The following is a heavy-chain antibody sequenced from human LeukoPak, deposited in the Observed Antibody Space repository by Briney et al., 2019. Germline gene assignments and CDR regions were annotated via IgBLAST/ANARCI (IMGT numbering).Heavy chain of an antibody. CDR3: AKQGPGYCGSTRCYGVGH. Sequence: GESLKISCKGSGYSFNSYWIGWVRQMPGKGLEWMGWINTETGNPTYAQGFTGRIVFSLDTSVSTAYLQISSLKAEDAAVYYCAKQGPGYCGSTRCYGVGHWGQGTLVTVSS. D-gene: IGHD2-2*01. J-gene: IGHJ4*02. CDR2: INTETGNP. CDR1: GYSFNSYW. V-gene: IGHV7-4-1*02.